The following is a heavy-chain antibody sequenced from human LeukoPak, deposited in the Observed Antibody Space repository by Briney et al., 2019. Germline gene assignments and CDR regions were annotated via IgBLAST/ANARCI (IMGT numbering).Heavy chain of an antibody. CDR1: GYSISSDYY. D-gene: IGHD2-21*02. Sequence: SETLSLTCTVSGYSISSDYYWGWIRQPPGKGLEWIGSFHHSGRTYYKPSLKSRVTISVDTSKNQFSLKLNSVTAADTAVYYCARGGYCGGDCYFYYWGQGTLVTVSS. CDR2: FHHSGRT. CDR3: ARGGYCGGDCYFYY. J-gene: IGHJ4*02. V-gene: IGHV4-38-2*02.